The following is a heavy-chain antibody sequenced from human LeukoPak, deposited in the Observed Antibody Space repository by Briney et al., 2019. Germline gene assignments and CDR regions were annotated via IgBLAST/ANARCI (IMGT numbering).Heavy chain of an antibody. Sequence: SETLSLTCTVSGGSISSSSYYWGWIRQPPGKGLEWIGSIYYSGSTYYNPSLKSRVTISVDTSKNQFSLKLSSVTAADTAVYYCARHSAPFCSDGTCYGGWFDPWGQGTLVTVSS. CDR2: IYYSGST. D-gene: IGHD2-15*01. CDR1: GGSISSSSYY. J-gene: IGHJ5*02. V-gene: IGHV4-39*07. CDR3: ARHSAPFCSDGTCYGGWFDP.